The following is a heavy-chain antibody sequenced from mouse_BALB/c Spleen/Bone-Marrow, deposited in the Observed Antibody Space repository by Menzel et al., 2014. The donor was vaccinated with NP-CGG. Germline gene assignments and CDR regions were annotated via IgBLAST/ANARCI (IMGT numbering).Heavy chain of an antibody. CDR2: IWAGGST. D-gene: IGHD3-3*01. CDR1: GFSLTNYG. V-gene: IGHV2-9*02. J-gene: IGHJ4*01. CDR3: ARARTVIERNTMDC. Sequence: VQLQQSGPGLVAPSQSLSITCTVSGFSLTNYGIRWVRQPPGKGLEWLGVIWAGGSTNYNSALMSRLSIRKDNSKSQVFLKMNSLQSDDTAMYYCARARTVIERNTMDCWGQGTSVTVSS.